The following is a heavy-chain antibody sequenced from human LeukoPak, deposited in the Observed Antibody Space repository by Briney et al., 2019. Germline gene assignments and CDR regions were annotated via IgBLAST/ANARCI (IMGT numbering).Heavy chain of an antibody. CDR2: ISGSSTYI. Sequence: TGGSLRLSCAASGFIFSSYSMNWVRQAPGKGLEWVSSISGSSTYIYYADSVKGRFTISRDNAKNSLYLQMNSLRAEDTAVYYCARDPGYYDSISFDPWGQGTLVTVSS. CDR1: GFIFSSYS. J-gene: IGHJ5*02. CDR3: ARDPGYYDSISFDP. V-gene: IGHV3-21*01. D-gene: IGHD3-22*01.